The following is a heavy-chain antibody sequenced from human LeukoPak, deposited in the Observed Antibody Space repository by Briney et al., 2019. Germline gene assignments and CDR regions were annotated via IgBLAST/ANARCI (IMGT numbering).Heavy chain of an antibody. CDR3: ARETTYYYDSSGYQDY. Sequence: GGSLRLSCAASGFTFSSYSMNWVRQAPGKGLEWVSSISSSSSYIYYADSVKGRFTISRDNAKNSLYLQMNSLRAEDTAVYYCARETTYYYDSSGYQDYWGQGTPVTVSS. D-gene: IGHD3-22*01. V-gene: IGHV3-21*01. CDR1: GFTFSSYS. J-gene: IGHJ4*02. CDR2: ISSSSSYI.